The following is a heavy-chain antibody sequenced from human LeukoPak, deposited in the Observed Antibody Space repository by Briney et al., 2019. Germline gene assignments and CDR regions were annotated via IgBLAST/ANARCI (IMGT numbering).Heavy chain of an antibody. J-gene: IGHJ5*02. CDR2: IYYSGST. V-gene: IGHV4-4*02. Sequence: SGTLSLTCAVSGGSISSSNWWSWVRQPPGKGLEWIGEIYYSGSTYYNPSLKSRVTISVDTSKNQFSLKLSSVTAADTAVYYCARHSNSLRFLEWLFPTGWFDPWGQGTLVTVSS. D-gene: IGHD3-3*01. CDR3: ARHSNSLRFLEWLFPTGWFDP. CDR1: GGSISSSNW.